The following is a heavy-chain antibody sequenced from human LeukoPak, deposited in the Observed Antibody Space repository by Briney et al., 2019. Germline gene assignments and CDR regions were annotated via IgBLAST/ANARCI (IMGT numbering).Heavy chain of an antibody. CDR1: GGTFSSYA. J-gene: IGHJ5*02. D-gene: IGHD3-3*01. V-gene: IGHV1-69*13. CDR3: ARLTYYDFWSGYLPSENNWFDP. CDR2: IIPIFGTA. Sequence: SVKVSCKASGGTFSSYAISWVRQAPGQGLEWMGGIIPIFGTANYAQKFQGRVTITADESTSTAYMELSSLRPEDTAVYYCARLTYYDFWSGYLPSENNWFDPWGQGTLVTVSS.